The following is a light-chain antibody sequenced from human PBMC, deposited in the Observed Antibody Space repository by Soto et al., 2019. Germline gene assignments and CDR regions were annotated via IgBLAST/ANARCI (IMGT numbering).Light chain of an antibody. CDR2: GAS. J-gene: IGKJ1*01. CDR1: QSVSSSY. Sequence: ETVLTQSPGTLSLSPGERATLSCRASQSVSSSYLAWYQQKPGQAPRLLIYGASSRATGIPDRFSGSGSGTDFTLTISRLEPEDFAVYYCQQYGSSPPSSTFGQGTKVEIK. V-gene: IGKV3-20*01. CDR3: QQYGSSPPSST.